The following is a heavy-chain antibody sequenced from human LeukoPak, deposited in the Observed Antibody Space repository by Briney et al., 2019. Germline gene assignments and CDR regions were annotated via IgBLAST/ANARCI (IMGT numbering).Heavy chain of an antibody. Sequence: GGSLRLSCAASGFTFSSYSMNRVRQAPGKGLEWVSSISSSSSYIYYADSVKGRFTISRDNAKNSLYLQMNSLRAEDTAVYYCAREGTSYYGTATNGNYYYGMDVWGQGTTVTVS. V-gene: IGHV3-21*01. CDR3: AREGTSYYGTATNGNYYYGMDV. CDR2: ISSSSSYI. D-gene: IGHD1-26*01. J-gene: IGHJ6*02. CDR1: GFTFSSYS.